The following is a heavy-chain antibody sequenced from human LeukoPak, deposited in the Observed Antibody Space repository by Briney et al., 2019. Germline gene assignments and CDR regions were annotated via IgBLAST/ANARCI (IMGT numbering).Heavy chain of an antibody. CDR1: GFTFSSYG. J-gene: IGHJ1*01. CDR3: ARDRGSYETGQLQH. V-gene: IGHV3-33*01. D-gene: IGHD3-22*01. CDR2: IWYDGSNK. Sequence: GGSLRLSCAASGFTFSSYGMHWVRQAPGKGLEWVAVIWYDGSNKYYADSVKGRFTISRYNSKNTLYLQMNSLRAEDTAVYYCARDRGSYETGQLQHWGQGTLVTVSS.